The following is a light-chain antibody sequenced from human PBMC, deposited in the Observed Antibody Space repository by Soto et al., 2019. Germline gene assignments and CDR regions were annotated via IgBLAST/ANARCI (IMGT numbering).Light chain of an antibody. J-gene: IGLJ1*01. Sequence: QSVLTQPPSVSGAPGQRVTISCTGSSSNIGAGYDVHWYQQLPGTAPKLLIYGNSNRPSGVPDRFSGSKSGTSASLAITGLQAYDESHYYCQSYDSSLSAPVFSTGTKLTVL. CDR3: QSYDSSLSAPV. V-gene: IGLV1-40*01. CDR1: SSNIGAGYD. CDR2: GNS.